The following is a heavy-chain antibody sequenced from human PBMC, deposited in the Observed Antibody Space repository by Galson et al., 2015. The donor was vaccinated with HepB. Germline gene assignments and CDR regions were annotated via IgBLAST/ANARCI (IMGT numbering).Heavy chain of an antibody. CDR2: IYYSGST. Sequence: QAQLQESGPRVVKPSETLSLTCTVSGGSISSRSYYWGWIRQPPGKGLEWIGGIYYSGSTYYNPSLKSRVTISVDTSKNKFSLKLSSVTAADTAMYYCARVYNPTNLIDFWGQGTLVTVSS. CDR1: GGSISSRSYY. D-gene: IGHD5-24*01. J-gene: IGHJ4*02. CDR3: ARVYNPTNLIDF. V-gene: IGHV4-39*07.